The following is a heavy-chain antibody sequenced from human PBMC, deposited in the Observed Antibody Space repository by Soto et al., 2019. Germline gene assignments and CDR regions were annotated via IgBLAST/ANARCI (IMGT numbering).Heavy chain of an antibody. CDR2: IYYSGST. D-gene: IGHD2-21*02. J-gene: IGHJ4*02. Sequence: SETLSLTCTVSGGSTSSNNYYWGWIRQPPGKGLEWIGTIYYSGSTYYNPSLKSRVTASVDTSKNQFSLKLSSVTAADTAVYYCARQIKHGVTAGAFDFWGQGTLVTVSS. CDR1: GGSTSSNNYY. CDR3: ARQIKHGVTAGAFDF. V-gene: IGHV4-39*01.